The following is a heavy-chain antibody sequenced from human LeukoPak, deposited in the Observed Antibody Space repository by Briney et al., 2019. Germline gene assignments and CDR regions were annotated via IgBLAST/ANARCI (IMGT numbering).Heavy chain of an antibody. Sequence: PSETLSLTCTVSGGSISNTYYYWGWLRQPPGKGLEWIGSIYNSGSTHYNPSLKSRVTISVDTSKNQFSLKLSSVTAADTAVYYCAREVVPDVIDAFDIWGQGTMVTVSS. CDR1: GGSISNTYYY. CDR3: AREVVPDVIDAFDI. CDR2: IYNSGST. D-gene: IGHD2-2*01. J-gene: IGHJ3*02. V-gene: IGHV4-39*02.